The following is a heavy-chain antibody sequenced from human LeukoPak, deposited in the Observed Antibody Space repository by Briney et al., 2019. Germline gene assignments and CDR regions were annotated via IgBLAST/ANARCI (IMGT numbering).Heavy chain of an antibody. Sequence: GGSLRLSCAVSGFSLGAYWMNWVRQGPGVGLVWGSRINSAGSSITYADSVKGRFSISRDNAKNTLDLHMNSLRADGTAGYDCTRGASGYGNFDFWGQGTLVTVSS. CDR1: GFSLGAYW. CDR3: TRGASGYGNFDF. D-gene: IGHD5-12*01. CDR2: INSAGSSI. J-gene: IGHJ4*02. V-gene: IGHV3-74*01.